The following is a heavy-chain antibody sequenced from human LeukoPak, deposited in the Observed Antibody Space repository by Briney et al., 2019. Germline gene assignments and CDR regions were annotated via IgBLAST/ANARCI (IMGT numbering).Heavy chain of an antibody. J-gene: IGHJ6*03. Sequence: NPSETLSLTCAVYGGSFSGYYWSWIRQPPGKGLEWIGYIYYSGSTNYNPSLKSRVTISVDTSKNQFSLNLSSVTAADTAVYYCARGVREKNRGFLLYYYYYYMDVWGKGTTVAISS. CDR3: ARGVREKNRGFLLYYYYYYMDV. V-gene: IGHV4-59*01. CDR2: IYYSGST. D-gene: IGHD3-10*01. CDR1: GGSFSGYY.